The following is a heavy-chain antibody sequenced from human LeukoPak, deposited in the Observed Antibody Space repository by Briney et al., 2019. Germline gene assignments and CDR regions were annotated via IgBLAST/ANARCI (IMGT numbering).Heavy chain of an antibody. CDR1: GFTFSSYW. CDR3: AREYSSRWYTARLYFDY. J-gene: IGHJ4*02. CDR2: IKQDGSEK. D-gene: IGHD6-13*01. Sequence: PGGSLRLSCAASGFTFSSYWMSWVRQAPGKGLEWVANIKQDGSEKYYVDSVKGRFTISRDNAKNSLYLQMNSLRAEDTAVYYCAREYSSRWYTARLYFDYWGQGTLVTVSS. V-gene: IGHV3-7*01.